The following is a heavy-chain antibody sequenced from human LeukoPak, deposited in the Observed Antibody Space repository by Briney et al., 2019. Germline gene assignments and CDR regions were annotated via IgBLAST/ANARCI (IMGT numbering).Heavy chain of an antibody. CDR2: ITGSGGDT. Sequence: GGSLRLSCAASGFTFSNCAMSWVRQAPGKGLEWVSTITGSGGDTYYAASVKGRFTISRDNSKNSLFLQMNGLRAEDTAVYFCAKVDMPDNWYALFDDWGQGTLVTVSS. CDR1: GFTFSNCA. CDR3: AKVDMPDNWYALFDD. V-gene: IGHV3-23*01. D-gene: IGHD1-1*01. J-gene: IGHJ4*02.